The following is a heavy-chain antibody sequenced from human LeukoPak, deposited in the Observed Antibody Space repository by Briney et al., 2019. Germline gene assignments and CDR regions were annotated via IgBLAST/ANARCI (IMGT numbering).Heavy chain of an antibody. CDR1: GYTFTSYG. V-gene: IGHV1-18*01. CDR2: ISAYNGNT. CDR3: ARDRRPSQYDILTGYPFDP. J-gene: IGHJ5*02. Sequence: ASVKVSCKASGYTFTSYGISWVRRAPGQGLEWMGWISAYNGNTNYAQKLQGRVTMTTDTSTSTAYMELRSLRSDDTAVYYCARDRRPSQYDILTGYPFDPWGQGTLVTVSS. D-gene: IGHD3-9*01.